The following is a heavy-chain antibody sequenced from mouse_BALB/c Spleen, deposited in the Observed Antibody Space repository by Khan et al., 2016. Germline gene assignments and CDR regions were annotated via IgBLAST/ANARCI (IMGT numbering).Heavy chain of an antibody. CDR3: ASTVVADFDY. D-gene: IGHD1-1*01. J-gene: IGHJ2*02. Sequence: VRLQQSGAELVKPGASVKLSCTASGFNIKDTYMHWVKQRPEQGLEWIGRIDPANGHTKYDPKFQGKSTITADTSSNTAYLQLSSLTSEDTAVYYCASTVVADFDYWGQGTSLTVSS. CDR1: GFNIKDTY. V-gene: IGHV14-3*02. CDR2: IDPANGHT.